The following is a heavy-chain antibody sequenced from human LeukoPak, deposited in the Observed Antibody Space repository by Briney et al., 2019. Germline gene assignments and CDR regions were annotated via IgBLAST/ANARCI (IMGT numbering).Heavy chain of an antibody. CDR3: ASHYDSSGYLTFDY. CDR2: INHSGST. V-gene: IGHV4-34*01. CDR1: GGSFSGYY. Sequence: SETLYLTCAVYGGSFSGYYWSWIRQPPGKGLEWIGEINHSGSTNYNPSLKSRVTISVDTSKNQFSLKLSSVTAADTAVYYCASHYDSSGYLTFDYWGQGTLVTVSS. D-gene: IGHD3-22*01. J-gene: IGHJ4*02.